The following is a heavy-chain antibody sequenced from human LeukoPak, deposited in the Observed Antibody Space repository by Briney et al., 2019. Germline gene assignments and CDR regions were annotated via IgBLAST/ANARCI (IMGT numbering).Heavy chain of an antibody. J-gene: IGHJ4*02. CDR1: GFTFSSYA. CDR3: ARGPGYSSGWFFDY. D-gene: IGHD6-19*01. CDR2: ISYDGSNK. Sequence: GGSLRLSCAASGFTFSSYAMHWVRQAPGKGLEWVAVISYDGSNKYYADSVKGRFTISRDNSKNTLYLQMNSLRAEDTAVYYCARGPGYSSGWFFDYWGQGTLVTVSS. V-gene: IGHV3-30-3*01.